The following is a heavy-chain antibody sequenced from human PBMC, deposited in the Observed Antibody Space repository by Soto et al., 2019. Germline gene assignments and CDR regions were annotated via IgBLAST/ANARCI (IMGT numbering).Heavy chain of an antibody. V-gene: IGHV3-33*01. D-gene: IGHD2-15*01. CDR1: GFNFRTYG. CDR2: IRYDGSNK. Sequence: GGSLRLSCKASGFNFRTYGMHWVRQAQGKGLEWVAVIRYDGSNKFYAESVKGRFTISRDNFRSTLYLQMNSLRVEDTAVYHCAREWGTVVLGAFDLWGRGTMVTVSS. J-gene: IGHJ3*01. CDR3: AREWGTVVLGAFDL.